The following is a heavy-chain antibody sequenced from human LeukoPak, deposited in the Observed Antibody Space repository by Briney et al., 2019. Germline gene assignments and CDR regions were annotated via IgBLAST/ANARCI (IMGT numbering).Heavy chain of an antibody. Sequence: PSETLSLTCTVSGGSISSSTYYWGWIRQPPGKGLEWIGSISYSGSTYYNPSLKSRVTISVDTSKNQFSLKLSSVTAADTAVYYCARHSIVVVPAAAFDYWGQGTLVTVSS. CDR3: ARHSIVVVPAAAFDY. V-gene: IGHV4-39*01. CDR2: ISYSGST. J-gene: IGHJ4*02. D-gene: IGHD2-2*01. CDR1: GGSISSSTYY.